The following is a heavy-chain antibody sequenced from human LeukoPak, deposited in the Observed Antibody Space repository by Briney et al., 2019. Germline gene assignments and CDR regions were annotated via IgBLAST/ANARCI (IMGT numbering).Heavy chain of an antibody. CDR2: IYYSGST. CDR1: GGTISSYY. D-gene: IGHD4-17*01. J-gene: IGHJ3*02. Sequence: SETLSLTCTVSGGTISSYYWSWIRQPPGKGLEWIGYIYYSGSTNYNPSLKSRVTISVDTSKNQFSLKLSSVTAADTAVYYCARDRSPPSVYGDYADAFDIWGQGTMVTVSS. V-gene: IGHV4-59*01. CDR3: ARDRSPPSVYGDYADAFDI.